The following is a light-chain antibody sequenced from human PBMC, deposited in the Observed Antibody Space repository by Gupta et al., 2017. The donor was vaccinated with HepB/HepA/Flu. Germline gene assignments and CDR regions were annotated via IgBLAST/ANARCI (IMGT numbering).Light chain of an antibody. Sequence: SVLTQPPSASGTPGQRVTISCSGSSSNSGSKYVDWYQQLPGTAPKLLIYSNNQRPSGVTDRLSGSKSGTSASLDIGGLQADDEAYYCCAEWDDVLYGAVFGVGTKLTVL. J-gene: IGLJ2*01. CDR3: AEWDDVLYGAV. CDR1: SSNSGSKY. V-gene: IGLV1-47*01. CDR2: SNN.